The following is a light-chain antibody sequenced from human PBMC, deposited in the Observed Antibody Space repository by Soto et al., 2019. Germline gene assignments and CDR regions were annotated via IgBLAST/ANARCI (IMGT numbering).Light chain of an antibody. CDR2: GNS. V-gene: IGLV1-40*01. CDR3: QSYDSSLSGVV. J-gene: IGLJ2*01. CDR1: SANIGAGYD. Sequence: QSVLTQPHSMSGSPGQRVTISCTGSSANIGAGYDVHWYQQLPGTAPKLLIYGNSNRPSGVPDRFSGSKSGTSASLAITGLQAEDAADYYCQSYDSSLSGVVFGGGTKLTVL.